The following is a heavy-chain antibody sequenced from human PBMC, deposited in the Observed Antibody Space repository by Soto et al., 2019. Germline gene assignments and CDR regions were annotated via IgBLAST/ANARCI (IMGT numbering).Heavy chain of an antibody. J-gene: IGHJ5*02. CDR3: ARDTAFISSGLFNP. CDR1: GLTFSDYY. V-gene: IGHV3-11*01. Sequence: GVSLRLSCAASGLTFSDYYMSWIRQAPGKGLEWISHISDSATTMYYADSVKGRFTISRDNARKSLFLHMNSLRAEDTAVYYCARDTAFISSGLFNPWGKGTLVTVSS. CDR2: ISDSATTM. D-gene: IGHD3-22*01.